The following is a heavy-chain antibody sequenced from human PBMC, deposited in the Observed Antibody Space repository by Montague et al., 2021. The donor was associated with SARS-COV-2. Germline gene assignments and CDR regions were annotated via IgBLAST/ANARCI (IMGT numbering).Heavy chain of an antibody. J-gene: IGHJ4*02. D-gene: IGHD3-22*01. CDR2: INHSGST. Sequence: SETLSLTCAVYGGSLSGYDWSWIRQPPGKGLEWIGEINHSGSTKYNPSLKSRVSISVDTSKNQFSLKLSSVTAADTAVYYCARGQGEITMIVVVLTAAAHYFDYWGQGTLVTVSP. CDR3: ARGQGEITMIVVVLTAAAHYFDY. V-gene: IGHV4-34*01. CDR1: GGSLSGYD.